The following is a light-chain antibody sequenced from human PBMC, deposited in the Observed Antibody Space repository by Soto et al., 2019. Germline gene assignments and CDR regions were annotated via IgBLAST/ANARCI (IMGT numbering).Light chain of an antibody. J-gene: IGKJ1*01. CDR1: QSVNSW. CDR2: KAS. CDR3: QQYNNYSGT. V-gene: IGKV1-5*03. Sequence: DIQMTQSPSTLSASVGDRVTITCRANQSVNSWLAWYQQKPGKAPKLLIYKASNLENGVPSRFSGSGSGTEFTLTISGLQPDDFASYYCQQYNNYSGTFGQGTKVEIK.